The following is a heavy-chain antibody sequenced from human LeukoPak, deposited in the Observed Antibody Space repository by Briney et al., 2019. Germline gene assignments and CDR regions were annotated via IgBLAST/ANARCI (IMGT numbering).Heavy chain of an antibody. J-gene: IGHJ4*02. CDR2: ISSSSSYI. V-gene: IGHV3-21*01. CDR3: AVHYSRRSYYLDY. Sequence: PGGSLRLSCAASGFTFSSYSMNWVRQAPGKGLEWVSSISSSSSYIYYADSVKGRFTISRDNAKNSLYLQMNSLRAEDTAVYYCAVHYSRRSYYLDYWGQGTLVTVSS. CDR1: GFTFSSYS. D-gene: IGHD3-16*01.